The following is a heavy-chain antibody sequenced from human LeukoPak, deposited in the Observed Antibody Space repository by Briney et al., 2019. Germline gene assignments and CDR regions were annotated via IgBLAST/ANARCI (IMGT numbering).Heavy chain of an antibody. CDR1: GFPFTIYS. CDR3: VRVKGTYFDF. J-gene: IGHJ4*02. V-gene: IGHV3-48*01. CDR2: ISASGSNI. Sequence: GGSLRLSCAVSGFPFTIYSMNWVRQAPGKRLEWVSYISASGSNIYYLDAVKGRFTVSRDNAMSSLFLQMDRPRAEDTAIYYCVRVKGTYFDFWGQGTLVTVSS. D-gene: IGHD1-1*01.